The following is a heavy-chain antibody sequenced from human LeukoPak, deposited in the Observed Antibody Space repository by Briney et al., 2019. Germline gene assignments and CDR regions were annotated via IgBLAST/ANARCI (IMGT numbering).Heavy chain of an antibody. J-gene: IGHJ4*02. CDR1: GYTFTSYD. Sequence: ASVKVSSKASGYTFTSYDINWVRQATGQGLEWMGWMNPNSGNTGYAPKFQGRVTMTRNTSISTAYMELSSLRSEDTAVYYCARGPHTGYSSSWPVNFDYWGQGTLVTVSS. D-gene: IGHD6-13*01. V-gene: IGHV1-8*01. CDR3: ARGPHTGYSSSWPVNFDY. CDR2: MNPNSGNT.